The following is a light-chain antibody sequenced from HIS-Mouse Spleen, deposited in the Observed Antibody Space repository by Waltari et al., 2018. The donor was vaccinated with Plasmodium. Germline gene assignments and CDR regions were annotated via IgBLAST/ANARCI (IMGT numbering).Light chain of an antibody. CDR3: YSAADNNRV. CDR1: VLAKKY. CDR2: KAS. V-gene: IGLV3-27*01. Sequence: SYELTQPSSVSVSPGQTARITCSGDVLAKKYARGFQQKPGQAPVLGIYKASERPSGIPVRCSGSSSGTTVTLTSSGAQVEDEADYYCYSAADNNRVFGGGTKLTVL. J-gene: IGLJ3*02.